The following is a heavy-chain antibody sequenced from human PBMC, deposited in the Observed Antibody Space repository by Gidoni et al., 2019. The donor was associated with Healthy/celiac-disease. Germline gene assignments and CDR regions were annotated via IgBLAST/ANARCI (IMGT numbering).Heavy chain of an antibody. CDR3: AREDDRAAIGD. CDR2: IYHSGST. V-gene: IGHV4-30-2*01. J-gene: IGHJ4*02. CDR1: GGSISRGGYS. Sequence: QLQLQESGSGRVKPSQTLSLTCAVPGGSISRGGYSWSWIRQPPGKGLVCMGYIYHSGSTYYNPSLKSRFTISVDRSKNQFSLKLSSVTAADTAVYYWAREDDRAAIGDWGQGTLVTVSS. D-gene: IGHD3-22*01.